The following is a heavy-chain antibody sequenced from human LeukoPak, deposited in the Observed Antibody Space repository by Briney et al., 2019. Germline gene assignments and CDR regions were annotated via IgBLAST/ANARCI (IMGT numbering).Heavy chain of an antibody. Sequence: GGSLRLSCVASGITFSNAWMTWVRQAPGKGLEWVGRIKSKIDGGTTDYAAPVKARFTISRDDSQKTLYLQMNSLETDDTGVYYCTSSGSSGAGDFDFWGQGTLVTVSS. D-gene: IGHD1-26*01. V-gene: IGHV3-15*01. CDR1: GITFSNAW. J-gene: IGHJ4*02. CDR2: IKSKIDGGTT. CDR3: TSSGSSGAGDFDF.